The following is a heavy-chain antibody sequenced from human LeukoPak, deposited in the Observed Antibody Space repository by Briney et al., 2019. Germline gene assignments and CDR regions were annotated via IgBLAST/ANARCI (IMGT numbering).Heavy chain of an antibody. Sequence: SETLSLTCTVSGGSISNYYWSWIRQPAGKGLEWIGRIYGSGSTDYNPSLKRRVTMSIDTSKNQFSLNLISVTAADTAVYYCARDSGTTGEVKFDPWGQGTLVTVSS. V-gene: IGHV4-4*07. CDR1: GGSISNYY. D-gene: IGHD3-10*01. J-gene: IGHJ5*02. CDR3: ARDSGTTGEVKFDP. CDR2: IYGSGST.